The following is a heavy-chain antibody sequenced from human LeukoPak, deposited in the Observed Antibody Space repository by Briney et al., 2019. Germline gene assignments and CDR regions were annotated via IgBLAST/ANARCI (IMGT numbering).Heavy chain of an antibody. J-gene: IGHJ4*02. CDR1: GFTFSRYG. Sequence: GGSLRLSCAASGFTFSRYGMSWVRQAPGKGLEWVSGISDSGGSTYYTDSVKGRFTISRDNSKNTLYLRMNSLTAEDTAVYYCGKDQSSQWLVAPADYWGQGILVTVSS. CDR3: GKDQSSQWLVAPADY. D-gene: IGHD6-19*01. V-gene: IGHV3-23*01. CDR2: ISDSGGST.